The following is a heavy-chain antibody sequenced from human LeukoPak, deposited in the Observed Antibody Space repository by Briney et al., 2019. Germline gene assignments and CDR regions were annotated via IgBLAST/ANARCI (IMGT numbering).Heavy chain of an antibody. J-gene: IGHJ4*02. CDR2: IRAKAYGGTT. D-gene: IGHD2-15*01. CDR3: TRGSGRFEF. V-gene: IGHV3-49*04. Sequence: PGGSLRLSCAGSGFSFGDFPMTWVRQAPAKGLEWVGYIRAKAYGGTTEYAASVEGRLTISRDDSKRIAYLQMKRVQTEDTGIYYCTRGSGRFEFWGQGALVTVSS. CDR1: GFSFGDFP.